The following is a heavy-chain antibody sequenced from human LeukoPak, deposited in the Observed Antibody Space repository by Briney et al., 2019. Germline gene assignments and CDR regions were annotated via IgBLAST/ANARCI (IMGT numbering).Heavy chain of an antibody. D-gene: IGHD3-16*01. J-gene: IGHJ3*01. CDR3: AKVRLLGALDDALDV. V-gene: IGHV3-30*02. Sequence: GGSLRLSCAASGFIFSSYAMHWVRQAPGKGLEWVAFIRHDGSHHYHGDSVKGRFTISRDNSKNTLYLEMTSLRPEDTAVYYCAKVRLLGALDDALDVWGQGTMVTV. CDR1: GFIFSSYA. CDR2: IRHDGSHH.